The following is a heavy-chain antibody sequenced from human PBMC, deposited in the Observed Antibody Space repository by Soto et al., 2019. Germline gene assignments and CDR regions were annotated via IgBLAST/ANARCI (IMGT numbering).Heavy chain of an antibody. CDR2: ISHDGSNK. CDR3: AKLIGGVKAIGGTGNWLDT. Sequence: LRLSCAASGFIFSSYGMYWIRQAPGKGLEWVAGISHDGSNKYYGDSVKGRCTISRDNSKNTLFLQIDSLRAEDTAVYYCAKLIGGVKAIGGTGNWLDTWGQGTLVTVSS. V-gene: IGHV3-30*18. D-gene: IGHD3-3*01. CDR1: GFIFSSYG. J-gene: IGHJ5*02.